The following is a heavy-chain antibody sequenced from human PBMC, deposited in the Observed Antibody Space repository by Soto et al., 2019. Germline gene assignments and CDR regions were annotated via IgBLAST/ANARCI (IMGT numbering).Heavy chain of an antibody. Sequence: QVQLVESGGGVVQPGRSLRLSCAASGFTFSTYGMHWVRQTPGKGLEWVAVIWYDGTNEYYADSVKGRFTISRDNSKNTRYLQMNSLRVEDTAVYYCAREIRGGSDTGNPGLFYYYYGMDVWGQGTTVTVSS. CDR3: AREIRGGSDTGNPGLFYYYYGMDV. CDR2: IWYDGTNE. V-gene: IGHV3-33*01. CDR1: GFTFSTYG. D-gene: IGHD1-26*01. J-gene: IGHJ6*02.